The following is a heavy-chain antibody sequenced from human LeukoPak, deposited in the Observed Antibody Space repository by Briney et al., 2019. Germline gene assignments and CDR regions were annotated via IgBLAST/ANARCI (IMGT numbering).Heavy chain of an antibody. CDR1: GYTFTSYA. J-gene: IGHJ4*02. Sequence: ASVKVSCKASGYTFTSYAISWVRQAPGQGLEWMGRIIPIFGTANYAQKFQGRVTITTDESTSTAYMELSSLRSEDTAVYYCAREVPTYYDSSGSFDYWGQGTLVTVSS. CDR3: AREVPTYYDSSGSFDY. V-gene: IGHV1-69*05. CDR2: IIPIFGTA. D-gene: IGHD3-22*01.